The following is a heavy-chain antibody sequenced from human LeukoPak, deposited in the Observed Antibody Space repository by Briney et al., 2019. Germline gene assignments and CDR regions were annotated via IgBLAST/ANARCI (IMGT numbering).Heavy chain of an antibody. CDR1: GFTFSDYY. J-gene: IGHJ4*02. CDR3: AKDPALVTMVRGVMNY. V-gene: IGHV3-11*01. D-gene: IGHD3-10*01. CDR2: ISSSGSTI. Sequence: GGSLRLSCAASGFTFSDYYMSWIRQAPGKGLEWVSYISSSGSTIYYADSVKGRFTISRDNSRNTLYLQMSSLRAEDTAVYYCAKDPALVTMVRGVMNYWGQGTLVTVSS.